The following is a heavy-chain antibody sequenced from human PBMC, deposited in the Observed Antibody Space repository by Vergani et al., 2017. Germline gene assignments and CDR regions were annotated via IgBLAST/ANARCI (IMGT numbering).Heavy chain of an antibody. CDR1: GFTFNSYS. Sequence: EVQVVESGGGLVQPGGSLRLSCVASGFTFNSYSMNWVRQAPGKGLEWVSYISTGSSIIYYADSVKGRFTISRDNAKDALYLQMNSLRAEDTAVYSCARGAAAAGTPFDHWGQGTLVTVSS. CDR3: ARGAAAAGTPFDH. D-gene: IGHD6-13*01. CDR2: ISTGSSII. J-gene: IGHJ4*02. V-gene: IGHV3-48*01.